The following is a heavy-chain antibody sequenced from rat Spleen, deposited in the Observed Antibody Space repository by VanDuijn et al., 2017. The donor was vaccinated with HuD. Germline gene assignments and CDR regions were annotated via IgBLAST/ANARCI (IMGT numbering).Heavy chain of an antibody. V-gene: IGHV2-6*01. D-gene: IGHD1-4*01. Sequence: QVQLKESGPGLVQSSETLSLTCTVSGFSLTKYNVHWVRQPPGKGLEWIATISSGGHTYYNSPLKSRLSISRDISKSQVFLKMNSLQTEDTATYYCARAGYHFDYWGQGVMVTVPS. CDR1: GFSLTKYN. J-gene: IGHJ2*01. CDR2: ISSGGHT. CDR3: ARAGYHFDY.